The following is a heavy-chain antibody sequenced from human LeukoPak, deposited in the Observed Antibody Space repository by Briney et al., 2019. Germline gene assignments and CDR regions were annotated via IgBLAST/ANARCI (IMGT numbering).Heavy chain of an antibody. J-gene: IGHJ4*02. CDR1: GGSISSSNW. CDR2: IYHSGTT. CDR3: ARRSPLVVVTAAHYYDY. D-gene: IGHD2-21*02. V-gene: IGHV4-4*02. Sequence: PSGTLSLTCAVSGGSISSSNWWSWVRQPPGKGLEWIGEIYHSGTTNYNPSLKSRVTISTDTSKNQFSLTLTAVTASDTAIYYCARRSPLVVVTAAHYYDYWGQGTLVTVSS.